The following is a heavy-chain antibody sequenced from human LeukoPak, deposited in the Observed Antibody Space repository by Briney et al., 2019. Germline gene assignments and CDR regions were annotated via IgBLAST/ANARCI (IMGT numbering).Heavy chain of an antibody. J-gene: IGHJ4*02. V-gene: IGHV4-34*01. CDR3: ARGRHSSGWAY. Sequence: SETLSLTCAVYGGSFSGYYWSWIRQPPGKGLEWIGEINHSGSTNYNPSLKSRVTISVDTSKNQFSLKLSSVTAADTAVYYCARGRHSSGWAYWGQGTLVTVSS. CDR2: INHSGST. D-gene: IGHD6-19*01. CDR1: GGSFSGYY.